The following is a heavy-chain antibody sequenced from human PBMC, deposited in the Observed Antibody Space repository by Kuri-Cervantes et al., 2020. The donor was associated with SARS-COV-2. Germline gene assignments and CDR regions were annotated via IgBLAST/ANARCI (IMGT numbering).Heavy chain of an antibody. D-gene: IGHD3-10*01. J-gene: IGHJ4*02. CDR1: GYTFTSYD. CDR2: INPSGGST. Sequence: ASVKVSCKASGYTFTSYDINWVRQAPGQGLEWMGIINPSGGSTSYAQKFQGRVTMTRDTSTSTVYMELGSLRSEDTAVYYCARGERITMVRGVIIKEGDFDYWGQGTLVTVSS. CDR3: ARGERITMVRGVIIKEGDFDY. V-gene: IGHV1-46*01.